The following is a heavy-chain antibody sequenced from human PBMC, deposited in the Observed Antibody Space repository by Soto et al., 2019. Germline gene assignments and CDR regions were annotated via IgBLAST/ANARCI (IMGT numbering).Heavy chain of an antibody. J-gene: IGHJ4*02. D-gene: IGHD2-15*01. CDR2: ISSSSSTI. CDR3: ARDREQMVVAATHDY. Sequence: EVQLVESGGGLVQPGGSLRLSCAASGFTFSSYSMNWVRQAPGKGLEWVSYISSSSSTIYYADSVKGRFTISRDNAKNSLYLQMNSLRAEDTAVYYCARDREQMVVAATHDYWGQGTLVTVSS. V-gene: IGHV3-48*01. CDR1: GFTFSSYS.